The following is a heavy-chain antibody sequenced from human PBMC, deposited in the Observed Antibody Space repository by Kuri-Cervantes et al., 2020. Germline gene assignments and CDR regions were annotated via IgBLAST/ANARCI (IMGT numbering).Heavy chain of an antibody. Sequence: GSLRLSWAASGFTFSSYAMSWVRQAPGKGLEWVSAISGSGGSTYYADSVKGRFTISRDNSKNTLCLQMNSLRAEDTAVYYCAKDSGYCSGGSCPGHYWGQGTLVTVSS. CDR1: GFTFSSYA. CDR2: ISGSGGST. D-gene: IGHD2-15*01. CDR3: AKDSGYCSGGSCPGHY. V-gene: IGHV3-23*01. J-gene: IGHJ4*02.